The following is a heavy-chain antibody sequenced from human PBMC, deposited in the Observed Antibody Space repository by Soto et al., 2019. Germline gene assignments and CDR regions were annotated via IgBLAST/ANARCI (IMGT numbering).Heavy chain of an antibody. Sequence: QVQMVQSGAEVKKPGASVKVSCKASGYTFRLYYIHWVRQAPGQGLEWMGIIDPSDGRTTYAQKFQGSLTMTRETSTSTVYMELRSLRSEDTAVYYCAREVDDSGGYLLYWGQGTLVTVSP. CDR1: GYTFRLYY. D-gene: IGHD3-22*01. V-gene: IGHV1-46*01. CDR3: AREVDDSGGYLLY. J-gene: IGHJ4*02. CDR2: IDPSDGRT.